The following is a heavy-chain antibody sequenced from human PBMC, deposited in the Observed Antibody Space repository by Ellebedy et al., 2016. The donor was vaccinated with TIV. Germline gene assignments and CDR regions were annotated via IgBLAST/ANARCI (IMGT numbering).Heavy chain of an antibody. CDR1: GFTFSDYY. J-gene: IGHJ4*02. V-gene: IGHV3-11*04. CDR3: ARDRVTERITPLFAV. Sequence: PGGSLRLSCAASGFTFSDYYMSWIRQAPGKGLEWVSYISSSGSTIYYADSVKGRFTISRDNAKNSLYLQMNSLRAEDTAVYYCARDRVTERITPLFAVWGQGTLVTVSS. D-gene: IGHD3-10*01. CDR2: ISSSGSTI.